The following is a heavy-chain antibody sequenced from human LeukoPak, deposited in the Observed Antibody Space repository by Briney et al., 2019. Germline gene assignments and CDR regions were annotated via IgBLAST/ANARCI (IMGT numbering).Heavy chain of an antibody. Sequence: SGTLSLTCTVSGDSINSLDSWSWVRQPPGKGLEWIGEMYLSGTTHSNPSVKSRVTISIDKSKNQFFLNLSSVTAADTAVYYCAGLVGRYSSGLYYYYFDYWGQGTLVTVSS. D-gene: IGHD3-22*01. J-gene: IGHJ4*02. CDR3: AGLVGRYSSGLYYYYFDY. V-gene: IGHV4-4*02. CDR2: MYLSGTT. CDR1: GDSINSLDS.